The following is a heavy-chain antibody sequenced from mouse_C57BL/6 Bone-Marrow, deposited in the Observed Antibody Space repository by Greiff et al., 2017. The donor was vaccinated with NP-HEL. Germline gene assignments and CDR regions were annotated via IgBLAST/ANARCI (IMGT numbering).Heavy chain of an antibody. CDR3: AQLGPHYAMDY. CDR2: IWRGGST. CDR1: GFSLTSYG. D-gene: IGHD4-1*02. V-gene: IGHV2-2*01. J-gene: IGHJ4*01. Sequence: VQLQQSGPGLVQPSQSLSITCTVSGFSLTSYGVHWVRQSPGKGLEWMGVIWRGGSTDYNAAFLSRLSISKDNSTSQVFLKMNRLQADDAAIYYCAQLGPHYAMDYWGQGTSVTVSS.